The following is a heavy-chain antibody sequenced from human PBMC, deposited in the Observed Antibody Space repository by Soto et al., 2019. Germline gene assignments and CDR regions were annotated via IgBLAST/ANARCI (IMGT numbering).Heavy chain of an antibody. Sequence: SETLSLTCAVSGGSISSGGYSWSWIRQPPGKGLEWIGYIYHSGSTYYNPSLKSRVTISVDRSKNQFSLKLRSVTAADTAVYYCARSLRYFDWSLDYWGQGTMVTVS. D-gene: IGHD3-9*01. CDR3: ARSLRYFDWSLDY. CDR2: IYHSGST. CDR1: GGSISSGGYS. V-gene: IGHV4-30-2*01. J-gene: IGHJ4*02.